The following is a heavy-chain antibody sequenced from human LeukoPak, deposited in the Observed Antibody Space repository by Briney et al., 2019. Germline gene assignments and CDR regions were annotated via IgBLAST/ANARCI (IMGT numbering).Heavy chain of an antibody. J-gene: IGHJ4*02. CDR1: GYTFTSYG. CDR2: ISAYNGNT. V-gene: IGHV1-18*01. CDR3: ARRGGILTGYSPGNY. D-gene: IGHD3-9*01. Sequence: ASVKVSCKASGYTFTSYGISWVRQAPGQGLEWMGWISAYNGNTNYAQKLQGRVTMTRNTSISTAYMELSSLRSEDTAVYYCARRGGILTGYSPGNYWGQGTLVTVSS.